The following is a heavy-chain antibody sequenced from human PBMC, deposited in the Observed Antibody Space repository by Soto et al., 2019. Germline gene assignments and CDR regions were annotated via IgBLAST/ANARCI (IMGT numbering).Heavy chain of an antibody. D-gene: IGHD2-21*02. CDR1: GYSFSTHA. CDR2: INSGNGDT. V-gene: IGHV1-3*01. J-gene: IGHJ6*02. Sequence: QVQVVQSGAEVKKPGASVKVSCKAFGYSFSTHALHWVRQAPGQRLEWMGWINSGNGDTKYSQTFQNRVTISRDISASTAYLELSSLRFEDTAVYYCVRDQRVLTRKENYYYGMDIWGQGTTVTVSS. CDR3: VRDQRVLTRKENYYYGMDI.